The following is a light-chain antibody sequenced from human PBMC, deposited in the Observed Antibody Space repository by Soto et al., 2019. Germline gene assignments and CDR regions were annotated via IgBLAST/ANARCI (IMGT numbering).Light chain of an antibody. CDR3: MQGTHWPWT. CDR2: KFS. V-gene: IGKV2-30*01. CDR1: QSLVYSDGNTY. J-gene: IGKJ1*01. Sequence: DVVMTQSPPSLPVTLGQPASISCRSSQSLVYSDGNTYLNWLQQWPGQSPRRLIYKFSNRVYGVPDRLSGSGSGTYFSLKISRVEADEVGVYYCMQGTHWPWTFGQGSEVEIK.